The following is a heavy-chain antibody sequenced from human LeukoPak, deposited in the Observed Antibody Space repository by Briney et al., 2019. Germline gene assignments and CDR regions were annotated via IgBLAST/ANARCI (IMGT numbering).Heavy chain of an antibody. CDR2: IHHSGST. V-gene: IGHV4-38-2*02. CDR1: GNSINNGYY. J-gene: IGHJ4*02. D-gene: IGHD3-22*01. Sequence: SETPSLTCAVSGNSINNGYYWGWIRQPPGKGLEWIASIHHSGSTYFNPSLKSRVTISVETSKNQFSLKLNSVTAADTAVYYCARDPDDKDFDYWGQGTLVTVSS. CDR3: ARDPDDKDFDY.